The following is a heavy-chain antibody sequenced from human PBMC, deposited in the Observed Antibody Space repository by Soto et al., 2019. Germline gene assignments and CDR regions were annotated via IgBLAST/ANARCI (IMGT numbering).Heavy chain of an antibody. Sequence: TSETLSLTCSVSGADINTYSWTWIRQPAGKGLEWIGRIYTSASINYNPSLKGRVTLSVDTSTNQVSLRLASVTAADTAIYYCARDREAGYNFYYGMDVWGQGTTVTVSS. V-gene: IGHV4-4*07. J-gene: IGHJ6*02. CDR3: ARDREAGYNFYYGMDV. CDR1: GADINTYS. CDR2: IYTSASI. D-gene: IGHD6-19*01.